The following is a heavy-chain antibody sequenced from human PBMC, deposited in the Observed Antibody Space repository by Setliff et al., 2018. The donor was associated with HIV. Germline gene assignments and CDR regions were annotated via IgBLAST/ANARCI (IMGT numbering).Heavy chain of an antibody. Sequence: ASVKVSCKASGYSFTSFGISWARQAPGQGLEWVGWMSDYNRNTEHAEKFRGRVTLTKDISTSTAYMELRSLRLDDTAVYYCARRADWFDPWGQGTLVTVSS. CDR3: ARRADWFDP. CDR1: GYSFTSFG. J-gene: IGHJ5*02. CDR2: MSDYNRNT. V-gene: IGHV1-18*01.